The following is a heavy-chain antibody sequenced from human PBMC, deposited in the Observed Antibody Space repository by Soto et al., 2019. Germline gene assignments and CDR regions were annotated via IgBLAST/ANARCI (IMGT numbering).Heavy chain of an antibody. D-gene: IGHD1-1*01. J-gene: IGHJ1*01. Sequence: QVQLQESGSRLLKPSQTLSLTCAVSGGSISSGGYSWTWIRQPPGKGLEWIGYVHHTGSTTYNPSLKPRVNISVDRPNNQFFLTLTSATAADSGIYYCARGLWNDVFQYWGRGILVTVSS. CDR2: VHHTGST. CDR3: ARGLWNDVFQY. V-gene: IGHV4-30-2*01. CDR1: GGSISSGGYS.